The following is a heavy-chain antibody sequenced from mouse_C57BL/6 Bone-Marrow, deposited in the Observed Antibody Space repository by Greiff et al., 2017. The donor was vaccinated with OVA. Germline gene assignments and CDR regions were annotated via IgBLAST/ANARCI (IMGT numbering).Heavy chain of an antibody. V-gene: IGHV5-4*01. D-gene: IGHD3-1*01. CDR2: ISDGGSYT. CDR3: AGLPHYFDY. CDR1: GFTFSSYA. J-gene: IGHJ2*01. Sequence: EVQVVESGGGLVKPGGSLKLSCAASGFTFSSYAMPWVRQTPEKRLEWVATISDGGSYTYYPDNVKGRFTISRDNAKNNLYLQMSQLKSEDTAMYYGAGLPHYFDYWGQGTTVTVSS.